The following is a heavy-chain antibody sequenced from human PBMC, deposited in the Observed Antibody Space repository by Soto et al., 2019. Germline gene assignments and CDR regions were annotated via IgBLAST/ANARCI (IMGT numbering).Heavy chain of an antibody. CDR2: ISNSGGST. D-gene: IGHD6-19*01. CDR1: GFIFTSYA. Sequence: EVQLLESGGGLVQPGGSLRLSCAASGFIFTSYAMSWVRQAPGKGLEWVSGISNSGGSTDYADSVKGRFFISRDNSKNTLYPQMNSLRAEDTPVFYCARSGWHDAFDIWGQGTMVTVSS. V-gene: IGHV3-23*01. CDR3: ARSGWHDAFDI. J-gene: IGHJ3*02.